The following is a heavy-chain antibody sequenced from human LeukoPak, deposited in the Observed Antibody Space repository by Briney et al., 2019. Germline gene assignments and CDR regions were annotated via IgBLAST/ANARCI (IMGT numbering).Heavy chain of an antibody. Sequence: PGGSLRLSCAASGFTFDDYAMHWVRQAPGKGLEWVSGISWNSGSIGYADSVKGRFTISRDNAKNSLYLQLNSLRAEDTAVNYCARSRFYFDYWGQGTLVTVSS. J-gene: IGHJ4*02. CDR2: ISWNSGSI. V-gene: IGHV3-9*01. CDR1: GFTFDDYA. CDR3: ARSRFYFDY.